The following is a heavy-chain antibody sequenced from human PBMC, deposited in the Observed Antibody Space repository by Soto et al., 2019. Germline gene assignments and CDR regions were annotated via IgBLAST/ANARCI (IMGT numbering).Heavy chain of an antibody. CDR1: GFTFSSFG. D-gene: IGHD3-3*01. J-gene: IGHJ4*02. CDR3: ARAKGSGYYRPLTN. V-gene: IGHV3-21*01. CDR2: ISSSSSYI. Sequence: EVQLVESGGGLVKPGGSLRLSCAASGFTFSSFGLNWVRQPPGKGLGWVSPISSSSSYIYYADSGKGRFTISRDNAKNSLYLQMNSLRAEDTAVYYCARAKGSGYYRPLTNWGQGTLVTVSS.